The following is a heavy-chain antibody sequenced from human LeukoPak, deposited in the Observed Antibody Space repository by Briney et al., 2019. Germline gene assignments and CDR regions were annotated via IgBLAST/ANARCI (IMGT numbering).Heavy chain of an antibody. J-gene: IGHJ6*03. CDR1: GFTFTTYP. D-gene: IGHD3-3*02. CDR3: ATGALPIGFLESIRPGNYFSNYMGV. Sequence: PGKSLRLSCDASGFTFTTYPMHWVRQAPGKGLEWMTLISPDGNNKDYADSVKGRFTISRDNSKNTPFLQMTSLTSEDTGVYYCATGALPIGFLESIRPGNYFSNYMGVWGKGTMVIVSS. V-gene: IGHV3-30*04. CDR2: ISPDGNNK.